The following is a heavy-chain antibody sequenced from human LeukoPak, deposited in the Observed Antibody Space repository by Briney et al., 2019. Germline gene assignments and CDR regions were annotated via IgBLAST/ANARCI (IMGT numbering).Heavy chain of an antibody. CDR1: GFTFRSYE. V-gene: IGHV3-48*03. CDR3: ARRAGAYSHPYDY. J-gene: IGHJ4*02. CDR2: IDSGRGSST. Sequence: PGGSLRLSCAASGFTFRSYEMNWVRQAPGKGLEWVSYIDSGRGSSTNYADSVKGRFTISRDNAKNSLYLQMNSLRVEDTAVYYCARRAGAYSHPYDYWGQGTLVTVSS. D-gene: IGHD4/OR15-4a*01.